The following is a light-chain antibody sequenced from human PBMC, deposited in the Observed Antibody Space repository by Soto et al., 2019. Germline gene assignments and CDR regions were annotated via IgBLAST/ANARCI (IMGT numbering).Light chain of an antibody. Sequence: DIQLTQSPLFLSASVGDRVTITCRASQDISTYLAWYQQKPGKAPKLLIYAASTLQSGVPSRFSGSGSGTEFSLTVSSLQPEDFASYYCQQLHSYPHTFGQGTRLEIK. CDR3: QQLHSYPHT. J-gene: IGKJ5*01. CDR2: AAS. V-gene: IGKV1-9*01. CDR1: QDISTY.